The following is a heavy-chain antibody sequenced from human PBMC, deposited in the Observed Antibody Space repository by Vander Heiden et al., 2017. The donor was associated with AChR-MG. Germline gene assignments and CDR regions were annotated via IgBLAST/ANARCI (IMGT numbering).Heavy chain of an antibody. Sequence: EVQLVQSGAAVKKPGESLKISCKGSGYSFPTYWIGWVRQIPGKGLEWMGIIYPGDSDARYSPSFQGQVTFSADKSIRTAHMQWSSLKASDTAIYYCAKQSGPGEHDAFDVWGQGTMVTVSS. CDR3: AKQSGPGEHDAFDV. V-gene: IGHV5-51*01. CDR1: GYSFPTYW. J-gene: IGHJ3*01. CDR2: IYPGDSDA. D-gene: IGHD7-27*01.